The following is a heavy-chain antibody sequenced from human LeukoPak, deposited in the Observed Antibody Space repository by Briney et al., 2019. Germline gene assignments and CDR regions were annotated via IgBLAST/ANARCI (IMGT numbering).Heavy chain of an antibody. CDR2: INPSSGST. J-gene: IGHJ4*02. V-gene: IGHV1-46*01. D-gene: IGHD6-13*01. CDR3: ARTYSSSWSYCDS. Sequence: ASVKVSCKASGYTFTSYYMHWVRQAPGQGLEWTGIINPSSGSTRFAQMFQDRVTMTRDTSTSAVYMELSSLTSEDTAMYYCARTYSSSWSYCDSWGQGTLVTVSS. CDR1: GYTFTSYY.